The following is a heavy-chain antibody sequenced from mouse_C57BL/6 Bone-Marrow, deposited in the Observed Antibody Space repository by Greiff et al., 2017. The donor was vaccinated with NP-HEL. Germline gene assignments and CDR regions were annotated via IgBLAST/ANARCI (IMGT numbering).Heavy chain of an antibody. V-gene: IGHV6-6*01. J-gene: IGHJ3*01. CDR2: IRNKANNPAT. CDR3: TRRIDYYGSSSFAY. CDR1: GFTFSDSW. D-gene: IGHD1-1*01. Sequence: EVTLEESGGGLVQPGGSMKLSCAASGFTFSDSWMDWVRQSPEKGLEWVAEIRNKANNPATYYAESVKGRFTISRDDSKSSVYLQMNSLRAEDTGIYYCTRRIDYYGSSSFAYWGQGTLVTVSA.